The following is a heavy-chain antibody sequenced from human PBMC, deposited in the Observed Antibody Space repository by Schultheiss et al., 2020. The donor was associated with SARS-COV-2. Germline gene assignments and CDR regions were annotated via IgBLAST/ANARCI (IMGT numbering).Heavy chain of an antibody. Sequence: ASVKVSCKASGGTFSRYAINWVRQAPGQGLEWMGGISAYNGNTNYAQKLQGRVTMTTDTSTSTAYMELRSLRSDDTAVYYCARPGYSSPLGDYWGQGTLVTVSS. J-gene: IGHJ4*02. CDR2: ISAYNGNT. CDR1: GGTFSRYA. V-gene: IGHV1-18*01. D-gene: IGHD6-19*01. CDR3: ARPGYSSPLGDY.